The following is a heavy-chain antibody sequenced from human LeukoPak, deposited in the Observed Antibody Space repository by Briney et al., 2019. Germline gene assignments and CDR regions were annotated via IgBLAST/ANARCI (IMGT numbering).Heavy chain of an antibody. D-gene: IGHD3-22*01. CDR3: TGDYYDSSGYFDY. CDR2: ISSSSSYI. V-gene: IGHV3-21*03. Sequence: GGSLRLSCAASGFTFSSYSMNWVRQAPGKGLEWVSSISSSSSYIYYADSVKGRFTISRDNAKNSLYLQMNSLRAEDTAVYYCTGDYYDSSGYFDYWGQGTLVTVSS. CDR1: GFTFSSYS. J-gene: IGHJ4*02.